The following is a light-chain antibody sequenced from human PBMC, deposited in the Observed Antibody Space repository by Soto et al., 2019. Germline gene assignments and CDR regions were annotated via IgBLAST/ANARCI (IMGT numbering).Light chain of an antibody. J-gene: IGKJ1*01. V-gene: IGKV1-39*01. CDR3: QQSYNTPRT. CDR2: AAS. CDR1: QTISSN. Sequence: DIQMTQSPSSLSASVGDRVTITCRASQTISSNLNWYQQKPGKAPKLLIYAASSLQTGVPSRFSGSGSGTDFTLTISYLQPEDFAIYYCQQSYNTPRTFGQGTKVEIK.